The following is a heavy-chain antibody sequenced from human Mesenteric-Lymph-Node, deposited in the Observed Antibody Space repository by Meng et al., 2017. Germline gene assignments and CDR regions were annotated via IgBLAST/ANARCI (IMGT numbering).Heavy chain of an antibody. CDR3: ARGIGEPYYDILTGYYRSNDAFDI. V-gene: IGHV4-38-2*01. CDR1: GYSISSGYY. CDR2: IYHSGST. J-gene: IGHJ3*02. Sequence: SETLSLTCAVSGYSISSGYYWGWIRQPPGKGLEWIGSIYHSGSTYYNPSLKSRVTISVDTSKNQFSLKLSSVTAADTAVYYCARGIGEPYYDILTGYYRSNDAFDIWGQGTMVTVSS. D-gene: IGHD3-9*01.